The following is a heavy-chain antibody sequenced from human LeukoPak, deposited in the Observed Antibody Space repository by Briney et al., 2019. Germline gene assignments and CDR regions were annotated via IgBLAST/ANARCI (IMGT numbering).Heavy chain of an antibody. D-gene: IGHD1-14*01. Sequence: GGSLRLSCAASGFTLNSYLMSWVRQAPGRGLDWVANIKKDGSEENYLDSVKGRFTVSRDNAKNSLNLQMNSLRGEDTAVYYCARSNPNRNALDLWGQGTMVTISS. V-gene: IGHV3-7*01. CDR1: GFTLNSYL. CDR3: ARSNPNRNALDL. J-gene: IGHJ3*01. CDR2: IKKDGSEE.